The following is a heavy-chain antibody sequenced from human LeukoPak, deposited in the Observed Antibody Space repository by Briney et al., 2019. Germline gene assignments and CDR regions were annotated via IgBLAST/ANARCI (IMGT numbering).Heavy chain of an antibody. CDR2: ISGSGDTT. J-gene: IGHJ4*02. V-gene: IGHV3-23*01. CDR3: ANFGCSSTSCLDY. Sequence: PGGSLRLSCAASGFTFSNYVMTWVRQAPGKGLEWLSAISGSGDTTYYADSVKGRFTITRDNSRNTLYLQMNSLRVEDTAVYYCANFGCSSTSCLDYWGQGTLVTVSS. CDR1: GFTFSNYV. D-gene: IGHD2-2*01.